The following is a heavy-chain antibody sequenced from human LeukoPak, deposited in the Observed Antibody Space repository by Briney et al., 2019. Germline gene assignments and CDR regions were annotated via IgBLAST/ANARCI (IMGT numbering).Heavy chain of an antibody. CDR1: GGSISTYY. D-gene: IGHD5-12*01. CDR3: ARGGGYASPIGY. V-gene: IGHV4-59*01. CDR2: IYHSGST. Sequence: KPSETLSLTCTLSGGSISTYYWSWIRQPPGKGLEWIGYIYHSGSTNYNPSLKSRVTISVDTSKNQFSLKLGSVTAADTAVYYCARGGGYASPIGYWGQGALVTVSS. J-gene: IGHJ4*02.